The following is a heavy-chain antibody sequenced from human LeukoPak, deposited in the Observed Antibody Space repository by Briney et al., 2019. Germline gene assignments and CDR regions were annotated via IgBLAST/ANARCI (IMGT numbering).Heavy chain of an antibody. J-gene: IGHJ4*02. D-gene: IGHD5-18*01. CDR3: AKVRGYSYGYFDY. CDR1: GFTSDDCA. Sequence: GGSLRLSCAASGFTSDDCAMHWVRQAPGKGLEWVSGISWNSGDIGYADSVKGRFTISRDNAKNSLYLQMNSLRAEDTALYYCAKVRGYSYGYFDYWGQGTLVTVSS. CDR2: ISWNSGDI. V-gene: IGHV3-9*02.